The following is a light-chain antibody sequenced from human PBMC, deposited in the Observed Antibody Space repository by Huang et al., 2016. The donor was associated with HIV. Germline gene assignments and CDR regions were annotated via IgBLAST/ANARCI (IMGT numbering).Light chain of an antibody. CDR1: QSVSSY. Sequence: EIVLTQSPATLSLSPGERATLSCRASQSVSSYLAWYQQKPGQAPRRLIYTASNRATGIPARFSGSGSGTDFTLTISSLEPEDFAIYYCQQSSSWPPLTFGGGTKVEIK. CDR3: QQSSSWPPLT. J-gene: IGKJ4*01. V-gene: IGKV3-11*01. CDR2: TAS.